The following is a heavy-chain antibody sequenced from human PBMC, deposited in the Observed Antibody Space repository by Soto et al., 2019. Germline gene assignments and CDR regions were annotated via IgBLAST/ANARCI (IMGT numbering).Heavy chain of an antibody. Sequence: GGSLRLSCAASGSIFSSYAMNWVRQAPGKGLEWVSAVSGSGGVTYYADSVRGRFTTSRDNSKNTLYLEMNSLRVEDTAVYYCARGILTKGFDYWGQGT. V-gene: IGHV3-23*01. CDR3: ARGILTKGFDY. CDR2: VSGSGGVT. D-gene: IGHD3-9*01. CDR1: GSIFSSYA. J-gene: IGHJ4*02.